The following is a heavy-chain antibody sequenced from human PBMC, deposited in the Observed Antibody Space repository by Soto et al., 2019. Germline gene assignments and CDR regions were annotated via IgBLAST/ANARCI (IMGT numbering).Heavy chain of an antibody. CDR1: GGSISRGGYY. Sequence: QVQLQESGPGLVKPSQTLSLTCTVSGGSISRGGYYWSWIRQHQGKGLEWIGYIYYSRGTYYNPYLKSRVTISVDTSENPFSLRLSSVTAADPAVYYCARKDSGYADYMDVWGKGTTVTVYS. V-gene: IGHV4-31*03. J-gene: IGHJ6*03. CDR2: IYYSRGT. CDR3: ARKDSGYADYMDV. D-gene: IGHD5-12*01.